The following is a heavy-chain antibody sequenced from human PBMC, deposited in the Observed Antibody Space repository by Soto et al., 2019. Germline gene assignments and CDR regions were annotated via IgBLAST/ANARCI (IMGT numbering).Heavy chain of an antibody. CDR1: GGSIDNYEYY. CDR2: IYYSGRT. J-gene: IGHJ4*02. V-gene: IGHV4-30-4*01. D-gene: IGHD3-16*01. Sequence: PSETLSLTCTVSGGSIDNYEYYWTWIRQPPGKGLEWVGYIYYSGRTNYNPSLNSRLTISLDTSKNQFSLRLTSVSAADTAMYFCARGGGMGVNDFWGQGIMVTVSS. CDR3: ARGGGMGVNDF.